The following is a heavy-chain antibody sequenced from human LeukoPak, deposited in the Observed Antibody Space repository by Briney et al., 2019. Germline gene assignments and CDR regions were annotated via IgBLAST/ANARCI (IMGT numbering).Heavy chain of an antibody. J-gene: IGHJ4*02. V-gene: IGHV3-7*01. CDR2: IKQDGTEK. CDR3: AREYTAMAFDY. D-gene: IGHD5-18*01. CDR1: GFSFDTYW. Sequence: GGSLRLSCAVSGFSFDTYWMNWVRQAPGKGLEWVANIKQDGTEKYYVDSVKGRFTISRDNAKNSLYLQMNNLRAEDSAVYYCAREYTAMAFDYWAQGTLVTVSS.